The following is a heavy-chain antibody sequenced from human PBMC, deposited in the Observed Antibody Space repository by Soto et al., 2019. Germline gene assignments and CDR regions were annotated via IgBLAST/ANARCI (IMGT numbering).Heavy chain of an antibody. CDR3: AGRYCSGGSCYNYYGMDV. V-gene: IGHV1-58*01. D-gene: IGHD2-15*01. J-gene: IGHJ6*02. CDR2: IVVGSGKT. Sequence: ASVKVSCKASGFTFSSSAVQWVRQARGQRLEWIGWIVVGSGKTNYAQKFQERVTITRDMSTSTAYMELSSLRSEDTAVYYCAGRYCSGGSCYNYYGMDVWGQGTTVTV. CDR1: GFTFSSSA.